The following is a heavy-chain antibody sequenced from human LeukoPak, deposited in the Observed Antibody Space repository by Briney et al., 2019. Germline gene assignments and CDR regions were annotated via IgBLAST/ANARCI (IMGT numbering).Heavy chain of an antibody. J-gene: IGHJ1*01. Sequence: ASVKVSCKASGYTFTSYYMHWVRQAPGQGLEWMGIINPSGGSTSYAQKFLGRVTMTRDTSTSTVYMELSSLRSEDTTVYYCARGDYITMIGGEYFRHWGQGTLVTVSS. V-gene: IGHV1-46*01. CDR3: ARGDYITMIGGEYFRH. CDR2: INPSGGST. CDR1: GYTFTSYY. D-gene: IGHD3-22*01.